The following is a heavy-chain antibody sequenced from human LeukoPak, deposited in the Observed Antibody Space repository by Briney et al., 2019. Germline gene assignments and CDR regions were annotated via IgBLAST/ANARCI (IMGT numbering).Heavy chain of an antibody. CDR1: GFTFSSYV. CDR3: ARAPTVLVGYCSSSSCQADY. J-gene: IGHJ4*02. D-gene: IGHD2-2*01. Sequence: GGSLRLSCAASGFTFSSYVMNWVRQAPGKGLEWVSAIDPSSTYIYYADSVKGRFTISRDNAENSLYLQMNSLRVEDTAVYYCARAPTVLVGYCSSSSCQADYWGQGTLVTVSS. V-gene: IGHV3-21*01. CDR2: IDPSSTYI.